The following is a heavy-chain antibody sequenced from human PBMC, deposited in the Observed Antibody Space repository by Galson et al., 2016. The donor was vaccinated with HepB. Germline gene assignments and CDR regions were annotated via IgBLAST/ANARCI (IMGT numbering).Heavy chain of an antibody. D-gene: IGHD2-21*01. CDR3: AKDPAIWSYYYYYMDV. Sequence: SLRLSCAASGFTFSSYAMSWVRQAPGKGLEWVSAISGSGGSTYYADSVKGRFTISRDNSKNTLYLQMNSLRAEDTAVYYCAKDPAIWSYYYYYMDVWGKGTTVTVSS. J-gene: IGHJ6*03. CDR2: ISGSGGST. V-gene: IGHV3-23*01. CDR1: GFTFSSYA.